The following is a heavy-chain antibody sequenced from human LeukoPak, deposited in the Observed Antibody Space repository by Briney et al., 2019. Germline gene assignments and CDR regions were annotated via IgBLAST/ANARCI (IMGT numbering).Heavy chain of an antibody. CDR1: GGSISSYY. J-gene: IGHJ4*02. V-gene: IGHV4-34*01. CDR3: ARSKYYYGSGSHPFDY. D-gene: IGHD3-10*01. CDR2: INHSGST. Sequence: PSETLSLTCTVSGGSISSYYWSWIRQPPGKGLEWIGEINHSGSTNYNPSLKSRVTISVDTSKNQFSLKLSSVTAADTAVYYCARSKYYYGSGSHPFDYWGQGTLVTVSS.